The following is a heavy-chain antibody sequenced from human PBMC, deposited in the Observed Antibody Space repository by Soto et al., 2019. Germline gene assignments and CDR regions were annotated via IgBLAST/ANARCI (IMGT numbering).Heavy chain of an antibody. D-gene: IGHD3-22*01. CDR2: IYHSGST. CDR1: GGSISSGGYY. V-gene: IGHV4-61*08. CDR3: AWTYDDSGPNSGGYGFDI. J-gene: IGHJ3*02. Sequence: SETLSLTCTVSGGSISSGGYYCTWTRQPPGKGLEWIGEIYHSGSTNYNPSLKSRVTISVDRSKNQFSLKLSSVTAADTAVYYCAWTYDDSGPNSGGYGFDIWGQGTMVTVSS.